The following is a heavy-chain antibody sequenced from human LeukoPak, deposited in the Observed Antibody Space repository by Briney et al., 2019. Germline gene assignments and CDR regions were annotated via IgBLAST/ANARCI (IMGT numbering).Heavy chain of an antibody. CDR1: TVTFSDYS. Sequence: GGSLRLSCAVSTVTFSDYSLSWVRQAPGKGLQWVSSISSSSRHIYYGDSVKGRFTISRDNAKNLLYLQMNSLRAEDTAVYYCASSHIPTGQGWLFYYYMDVWGKGTTVTVSS. J-gene: IGHJ6*03. CDR3: ASSHIPTGQGWLFYYYMDV. D-gene: IGHD3-22*01. CDR2: ISSSSRHI. V-gene: IGHV3-21*06.